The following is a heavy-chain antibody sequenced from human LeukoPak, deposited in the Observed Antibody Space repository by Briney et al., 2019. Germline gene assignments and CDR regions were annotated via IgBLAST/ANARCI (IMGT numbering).Heavy chain of an antibody. CDR2: IYTSGST. CDR1: GGSISSGSYY. CDR3: AREGAYYYDSSGYFVDAFDI. Sequence: SETLSLTCTVSGGSISSGSYYWSRIRQPAGKGLEWIGRIYTSGSTNYNPSLKGRVTISVDTSKNQFSLKLSSVTAADTAVYYCAREGAYYYDSSGYFVDAFDIWGQGTMVTVSS. J-gene: IGHJ3*02. D-gene: IGHD3-22*01. V-gene: IGHV4-61*02.